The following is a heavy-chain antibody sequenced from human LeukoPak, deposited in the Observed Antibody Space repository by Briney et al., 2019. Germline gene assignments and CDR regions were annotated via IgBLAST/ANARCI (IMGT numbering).Heavy chain of an antibody. D-gene: IGHD2-15*01. J-gene: IGHJ3*02. CDR2: IYYSGST. CDR3: ARHRYCSGGSCYDAFDI. Sequence: KPSETXSXTXXXXXXXXXSXYWSWIRQPPGKGLEWIGYIYYSGSTNYNPSLKSRVTISVDTSKNQFSLKLSSVTAADTAVYYCARHRYCSGGSCYDAFDIWGQGTMVTVSS. CDR1: XXXXXSXY. V-gene: IGHV4-59*08.